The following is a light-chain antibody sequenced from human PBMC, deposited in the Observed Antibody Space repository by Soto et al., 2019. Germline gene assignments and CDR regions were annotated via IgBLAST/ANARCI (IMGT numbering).Light chain of an antibody. Sequence: EIVLTQSPATLSLSPGERATLSCRASQSVSSNFLAWFQQQPGQAPRLLIYAASRRVTGIPDRFSGSGSGTDVTLNISRMEPEDFAVYYCQQYGGSPITFGQGTRLEIK. J-gene: IGKJ5*01. CDR1: QSVSSNF. V-gene: IGKV3-20*01. CDR3: QQYGGSPIT. CDR2: AAS.